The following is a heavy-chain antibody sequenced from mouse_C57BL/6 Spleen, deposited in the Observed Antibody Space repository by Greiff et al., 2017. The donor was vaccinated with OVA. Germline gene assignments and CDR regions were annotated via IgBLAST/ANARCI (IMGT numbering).Heavy chain of an antibody. Sequence: QVQLQQPGAELVKPGASVKLSCKASGYTFTSYWMHWVKQRPGQGLEWIGMIHPNSGSTNYNEKFKSKATLTVDKSSSTAYMQLSSLTSEDSAVYYCARWAYDYDVRYFDYWGQGTTLTVSS. CDR2: IHPNSGST. V-gene: IGHV1-64*01. CDR1: GYTFTSYW. D-gene: IGHD2-4*01. J-gene: IGHJ2*01. CDR3: ARWAYDYDVRYFDY.